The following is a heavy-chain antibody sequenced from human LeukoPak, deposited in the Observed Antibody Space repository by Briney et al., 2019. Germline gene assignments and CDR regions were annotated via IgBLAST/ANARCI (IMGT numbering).Heavy chain of an antibody. D-gene: IGHD3-16*01. CDR3: ARVGGAPYYYYYMDV. CDR1: GGSFSGYY. Sequence: SETLSLTCAVYGGSFSGYYWSWIRQPPGKGLEWIGEIYHSGSTNYNPSLKSRVTISVDKSKNQFSLKLSSVTAADTAVYYCARVGGAPYYYYYMDVWGKGTTVTVSS. J-gene: IGHJ6*03. CDR2: IYHSGST. V-gene: IGHV4-34*01.